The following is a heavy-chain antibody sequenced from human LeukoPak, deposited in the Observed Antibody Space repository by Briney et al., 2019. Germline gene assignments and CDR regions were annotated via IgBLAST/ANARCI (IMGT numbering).Heavy chain of an antibody. Sequence: PSETLSLTCTVSGGSISSYYWSWIRQPPGKGLEWIGYIYYSGSTNYNPSLKSRVTISVDTSKNQFSLKLSSVTAADTAVYYCARHASIAAAGTPRGPFDYWGQGTLVTVSS. J-gene: IGHJ4*02. CDR1: GGSISSYY. CDR3: ARHASIAAAGTPRGPFDY. V-gene: IGHV4-59*08. CDR2: IYYSGST. D-gene: IGHD6-13*01.